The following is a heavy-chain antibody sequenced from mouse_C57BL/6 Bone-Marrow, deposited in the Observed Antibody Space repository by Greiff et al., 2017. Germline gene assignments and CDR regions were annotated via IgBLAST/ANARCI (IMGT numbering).Heavy chain of an antibody. CDR2: IDPNSGGT. CDR1: GYTFTSYW. V-gene: IGHV1-72*01. D-gene: IGHD1-1*01. J-gene: IGHJ2*01. Sequence: VQLQQPGAELVKPGASVKLSCKASGYTFTSYWMHWVKQRPGRGLGWIGRIDPNSGGTKSNEKFKSKATLTVDKASSTAYMQLSSLTSEDSAVYYCARGVLRYPDYWGQGTTLTVSS. CDR3: ARGVLRYPDY.